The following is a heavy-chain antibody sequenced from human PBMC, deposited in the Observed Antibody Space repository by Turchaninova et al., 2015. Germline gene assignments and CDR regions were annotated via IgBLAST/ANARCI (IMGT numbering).Heavy chain of an antibody. CDR2: IYLSDPET. V-gene: IGHV5-51*01. J-gene: IGHJ4*02. CDR1: GYSFTNYW. D-gene: IGHD7-27*01. CDR3: TRRSSTGESNDY. Sequence: EVHLVQSGAEVKKPGESLKISCKASGYSFTNYWIGWVRQVPGKGLEWMGVIYLSDPETRYSPTIQGQGTISADKSINTAYLQWSSLRASDTAMYYCTRRSSTGESNDYWGQGTLVTVSS.